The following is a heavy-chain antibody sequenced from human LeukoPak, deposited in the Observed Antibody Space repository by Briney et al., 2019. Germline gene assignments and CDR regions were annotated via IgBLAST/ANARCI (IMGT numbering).Heavy chain of an antibody. D-gene: IGHD3-3*01. CDR2: ISGSGGKT. Sequence: GGSLRLSCVVSGFTFSRCAMTWVRQAPGKGLEWVSAISGSGGKTYYADSVKGRFTISRDNSKNTLYLQMNSLKGEDTAVYYCAKDEYDDSWSGPEYWGRGTLVAVSS. CDR1: GFTFSRCA. V-gene: IGHV3-23*01. J-gene: IGHJ4*02. CDR3: AKDEYDDSWSGPEY.